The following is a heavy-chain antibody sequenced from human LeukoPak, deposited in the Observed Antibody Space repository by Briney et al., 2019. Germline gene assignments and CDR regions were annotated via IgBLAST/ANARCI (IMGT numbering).Heavy chain of an antibody. CDR3: ARGYSYGHPYFDY. CDR2: IYTSGST. V-gene: IGHV4-61*02. CDR1: GGSISSGSYY. D-gene: IGHD5-18*01. J-gene: IGHJ4*02. Sequence: PSQTLSLTCTVSGGSISSGSYYWSWLRQPAGTGLEWIGRIYTSGSTNYNPSLKSRVTISVDTSKNQFSLKLSSVTAADTAVHYCARGYSYGHPYFDYWGQGTLVTVSS.